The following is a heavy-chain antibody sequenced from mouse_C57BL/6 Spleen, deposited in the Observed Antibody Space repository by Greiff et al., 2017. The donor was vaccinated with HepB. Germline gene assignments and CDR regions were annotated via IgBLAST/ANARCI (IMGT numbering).Heavy chain of an antibody. J-gene: IGHJ2*01. D-gene: IGHD1-1*01. Sequence: DVHLVESGPELVKPGASVKMSCKASGYTFTDYNMHWVKQSHGKSLEWIGYINPNNGGTSYNQKFKGKATLTVNKSSSTAYMELRSLTSEDSAVYYCARGYYGSSLYWGQGTTLTVSS. CDR3: ARGYYGSSLY. CDR1: GYTFTDYN. CDR2: INPNNGGT. V-gene: IGHV1-22*01.